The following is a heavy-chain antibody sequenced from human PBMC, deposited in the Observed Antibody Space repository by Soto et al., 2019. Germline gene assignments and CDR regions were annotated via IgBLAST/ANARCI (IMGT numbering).Heavy chain of an antibody. J-gene: IGHJ4*02. Sequence: QIQLVQSGAEVKKPGASVKVSCRASGYTFASYGISWVRQAPGQGLEWMGWISGYSGNTKYAQKFQGRVIMTTDTSTDTAYMELRSLRSDDTAVYYCARGTSVDYWGQGTLVTVSS. CDR1: GYTFASYG. CDR2: ISGYSGNT. CDR3: ARGTSVDY. V-gene: IGHV1-18*04.